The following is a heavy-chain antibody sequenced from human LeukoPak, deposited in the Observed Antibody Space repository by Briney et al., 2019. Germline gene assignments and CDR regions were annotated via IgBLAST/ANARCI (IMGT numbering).Heavy chain of an antibody. CDR1: GFTFSSYG. CDR2: IWYDGSNK. J-gene: IGHJ6*02. V-gene: IGHV3-33*01. CDR3: ARDYSQGPPWLRATTYYGMDV. Sequence: PGRSLRLSCAASGFTFSSYGMHWVRQAPGKGLEWVTVIWYDGSNKYYADSVKGRFTISRDNSKNTLYLQMNSLRAEDTAVYYCARDYSQGPPWLRATTYYGMDVWGQGTTVTVSS. D-gene: IGHD1-26*01.